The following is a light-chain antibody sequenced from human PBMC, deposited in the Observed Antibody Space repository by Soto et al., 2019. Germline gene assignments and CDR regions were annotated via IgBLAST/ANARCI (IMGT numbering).Light chain of an antibody. Sequence: EIVLTQSPDTLSLSPGDTATLSCRASQSVASYLAWYQQKPGQPPRLLMYHASNRATGIPARFSGSGSGTHFTLTISSLEPDDFAVYYSQHRADWPRGSFGQGTKLEIK. CDR2: HAS. CDR1: QSVASY. V-gene: IGKV3-11*01. CDR3: QHRADWPRGS. J-gene: IGKJ2*01.